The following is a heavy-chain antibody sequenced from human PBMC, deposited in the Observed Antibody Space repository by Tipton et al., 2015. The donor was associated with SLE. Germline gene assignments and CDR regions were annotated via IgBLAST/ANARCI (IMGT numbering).Heavy chain of an antibody. CDR3: ARMGTTVTVDY. CDR2: IYTRGST. D-gene: IGHD4-17*01. J-gene: IGHJ4*02. Sequence: TLSLTCTVSGDSINSGTYYWSWIRQPAGKGLEWIGYIYTRGSTNYNPSLKSRVTISVDTSKNQFSLKLSSATAADTAVYYCARMGTTVTVDYWGQGTLVTVSS. V-gene: IGHV4-61*09. CDR1: GDSINSGTYY.